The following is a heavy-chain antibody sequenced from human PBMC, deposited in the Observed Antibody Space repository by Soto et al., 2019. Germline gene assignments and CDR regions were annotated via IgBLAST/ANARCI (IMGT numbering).Heavy chain of an antibody. CDR2: INAGNGNT. Sequence: GASVKVSCKASGYTFTSYAMHWVRQAPGQRLEWMGWINAGNGNTKYSQKFQGRVTITRDTSAGTAYMELSSLRSEDTAVYYCAREGDYYGSGSYYLSYWGQGSLVTVSS. CDR1: GYTFTSYA. J-gene: IGHJ4*02. CDR3: AREGDYYGSGSYYLSY. D-gene: IGHD3-10*01. V-gene: IGHV1-3*01.